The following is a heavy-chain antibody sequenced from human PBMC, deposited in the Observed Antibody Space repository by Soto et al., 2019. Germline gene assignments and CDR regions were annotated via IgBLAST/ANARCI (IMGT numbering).Heavy chain of an antibody. V-gene: IGHV3-7*01. CDR3: ARESIPAYCSSTSCYYGVYFDY. CDR2: IKQDGSEK. J-gene: IGHJ4*02. D-gene: IGHD2-2*01. Sequence: PGGSLRLSCAASGFTFSSYWMSWVRQAPGKGLEWVANIKQDGSEKYYVDSVKGRFTISRDNAKNSLYLQMNSRRAEDTAVYYCARESIPAYCSSTSCYYGVYFDYWGQGTLVTVSS. CDR1: GFTFSSYW.